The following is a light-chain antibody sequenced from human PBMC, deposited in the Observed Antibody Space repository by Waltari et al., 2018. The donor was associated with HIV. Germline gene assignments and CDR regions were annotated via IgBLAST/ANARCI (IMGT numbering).Light chain of an antibody. Sequence: SDELTQPPSVSVSPGQTARITCSGDAFARQYAYWYQQKPGQARVLLVYKDYEMPAGIPERFSGASSGTTVTLTISGVQADDEADYYCQSADSSGSSVVFGGGTKLTVL. J-gene: IGLJ2*01. CDR1: AFARQY. CDR3: QSADSSGSSVV. CDR2: KDY. V-gene: IGLV3-25*03.